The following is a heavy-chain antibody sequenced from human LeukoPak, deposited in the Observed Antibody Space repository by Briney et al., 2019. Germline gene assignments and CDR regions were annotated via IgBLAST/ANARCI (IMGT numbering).Heavy chain of an antibody. D-gene: IGHD2-2*01. CDR3: ARSILVVPVASHYNYGVDV. CDR2: INAGNGNT. Sequence: GASVKVSCKTSGYTFTGYHMHWVRQAPGQRLEWMGWINAGNGNTRYSQKFQGGVTITRDTSASTAYMELSSLRSEDTAVYYCARSILVVPVASHYNYGVDVWGQGTTVTVSS. V-gene: IGHV1-3*01. J-gene: IGHJ6*02. CDR1: GYTFTGYH.